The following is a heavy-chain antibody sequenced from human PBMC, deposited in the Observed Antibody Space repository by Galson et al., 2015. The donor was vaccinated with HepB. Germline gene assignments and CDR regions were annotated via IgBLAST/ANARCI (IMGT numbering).Heavy chain of an antibody. CDR3: ARSPLRFLDWLPYYDYYHMDV. J-gene: IGHJ6*03. CDR1: GYTFTDYV. D-gene: IGHD3-3*01. V-gene: IGHV7-4-1*02. CDR2: MNTNTGKP. Sequence: SVKVSCKASGYTFTDYVVNWVRQAPGQGLEWMGWMNTNTGKPTYAPGFAGRFVFSLDTSVTTAYLQISRLETDDTAVYYCARSPLRFLDWLPYYDYYHMDVWGEGTTVTVSS.